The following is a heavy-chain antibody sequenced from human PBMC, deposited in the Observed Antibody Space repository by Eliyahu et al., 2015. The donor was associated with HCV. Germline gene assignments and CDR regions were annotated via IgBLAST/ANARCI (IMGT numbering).Heavy chain of an antibody. D-gene: IGHD2-15*01. J-gene: IGHJ5*02. CDR3: TRTSDEDCSPSSCPNWFDP. CDR1: GFTFSASA. CDR2: IKTKPXSNYAT. Sequence: EVQLVESGGGLVQPGESLKLSCAASGFTFSASAMPWVRQASGKGLEWVGRIKTKPXSNYATAYGTSVKGRFIISRDDSKNTAYLQMNSLKTEDTAVYYCTRTSDEDCSPSSCPNWFDPWGQGTLVTVSS. V-gene: IGHV3-73*01.